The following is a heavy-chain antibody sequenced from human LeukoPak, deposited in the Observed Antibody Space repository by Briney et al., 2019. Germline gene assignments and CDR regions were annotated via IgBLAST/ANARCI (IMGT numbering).Heavy chain of an antibody. CDR2: ISGSGGGA. Sequence: GGSLRLSCAASGFTFSSYAMSWVRQAPGEGLEWVSTISGSGGGAYYADSVKGRFTISSDNPTNTLYLQMNSLGAEDTALYFCARTGTEDGYSIHFDHWGQGTLVTVSS. J-gene: IGHJ4*02. V-gene: IGHV3-23*01. D-gene: IGHD5-24*01. CDR3: ARTGTEDGYSIHFDH. CDR1: GFTFSSYA.